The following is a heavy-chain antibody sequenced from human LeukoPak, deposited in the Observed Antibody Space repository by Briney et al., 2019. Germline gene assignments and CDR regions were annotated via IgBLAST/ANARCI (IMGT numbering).Heavy chain of an antibody. Sequence: GGSLRLSCAASGFTFSSYAMHWVRQAPGKGLEWVAVITYDGINKYYADPVKGRFTISRDNSKNTLYLQMNSLRAEDTAVYYCVRGTNSPGLDHWGQGTLVTVSS. CDR2: ITYDGINK. CDR1: GFTFSSYA. J-gene: IGHJ4*02. D-gene: IGHD4-23*01. V-gene: IGHV3-30-3*01. CDR3: VRGTNSPGLDH.